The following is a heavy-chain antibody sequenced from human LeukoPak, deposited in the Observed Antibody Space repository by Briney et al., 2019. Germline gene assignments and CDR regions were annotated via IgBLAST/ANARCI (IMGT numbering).Heavy chain of an antibody. CDR3: AKGSFGLGY. V-gene: IGHV3-23*01. D-gene: IGHD3-10*01. Sequence: GGSLRLFCAASRCTFSSSRMTWVRQAPGKGLEWVSAISGSGGSTYYADSVKGRFTISRDIPKNTLYLQMNSLRAEDTAVYYCAKGSFGLGYWGQGTLVTVSS. CDR1: RCTFSSSR. CDR2: ISGSGGST. J-gene: IGHJ4*02.